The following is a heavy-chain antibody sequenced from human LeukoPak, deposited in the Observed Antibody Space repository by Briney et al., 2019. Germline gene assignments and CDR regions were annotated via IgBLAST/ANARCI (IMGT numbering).Heavy chain of an antibody. CDR3: AKQMAVDYFDY. Sequence: GGSLRLSCAASGFTFSNYGMHWVRQAPGKGLEWVAVISYDGSNKYYADSVKGRFTISRDNAKNTLYLQMNSLRAEDTAVYYCAKQMAVDYFDYWGQGTLVTVSS. V-gene: IGHV3-30*18. CDR1: GFTFSNYG. CDR2: ISYDGSNK. D-gene: IGHD5-24*01. J-gene: IGHJ4*02.